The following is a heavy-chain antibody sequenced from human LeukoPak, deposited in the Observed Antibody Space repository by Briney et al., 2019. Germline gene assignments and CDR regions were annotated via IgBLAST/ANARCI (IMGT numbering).Heavy chain of an antibody. D-gene: IGHD5-18*01. CDR1: GFTFTSYW. J-gene: IGHJ4*02. CDR2: INGDGSST. Sequence: GGSLRLSCAASGFTFTSYWMHWVRQAPGKGLVWVSRINGDGSSTSYADSVKGRFTFSRDNAKNTLYLQMNSLRAEDTAVYYCVRRGGYSFGGPYDYWGQRTLVTVSS. CDR3: VRRGGYSFGGPYDY. V-gene: IGHV3-74*01.